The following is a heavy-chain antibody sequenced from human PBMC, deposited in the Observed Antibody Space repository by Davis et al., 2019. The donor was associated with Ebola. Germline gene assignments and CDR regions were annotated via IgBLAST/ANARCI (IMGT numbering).Heavy chain of an antibody. V-gene: IGHV3-74*01. J-gene: IGHJ4*02. CDR1: GFTFSSYW. D-gene: IGHD4-17*01. CDR3: AREDLRKHDYGDQVSY. Sequence: PGGSLRLSCAASGFTFSSYWMHWVRHAPGKGLVWVSRINSDGSSTSYADSVKGRFTISRDNAKNTLYLQMNSLRAEDTAVYYCAREDLRKHDYGDQVSYWGQGTLVTVSS. CDR2: INSDGSST.